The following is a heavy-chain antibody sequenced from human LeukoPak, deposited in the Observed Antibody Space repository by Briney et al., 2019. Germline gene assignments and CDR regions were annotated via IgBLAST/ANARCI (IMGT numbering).Heavy chain of an antibody. J-gene: IGHJ4*02. CDR1: GFTFSSYG. CDR2: ISGSGVGT. D-gene: IGHD3-22*01. Sequence: GGSLRLSCAASGFTFSSYGMSWVRQAPGKGLEWVSAISGSGVGTYYADSVKGRFSISRDNSQNALYFQMTSPRAEDTAVYYCAKASHKYYYDSSDIDYWGQGSLVTVSS. CDR3: AKASHKYYYDSSDIDY. V-gene: IGHV3-23*01.